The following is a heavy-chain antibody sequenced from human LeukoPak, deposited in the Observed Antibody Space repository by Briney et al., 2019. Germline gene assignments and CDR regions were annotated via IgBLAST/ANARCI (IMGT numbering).Heavy chain of an antibody. D-gene: IGHD5-24*01. V-gene: IGHV4-4*07. CDR2: IYAAET. CDR1: GASISDYY. CDR3: ARHHGWLQWDY. J-gene: IGHJ4*02. Sequence: SETLSLTCNVSGASISDYYWIWIRQSAGKGLGWIGRIYAAETDFNPSLKSRLTMSIDTSKNQFSLKLRSVTAADTAVYYCARHHGWLQWDYWGQGTLVTVSS.